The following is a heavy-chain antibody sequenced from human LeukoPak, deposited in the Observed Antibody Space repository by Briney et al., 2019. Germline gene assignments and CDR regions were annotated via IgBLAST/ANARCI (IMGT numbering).Heavy chain of an antibody. CDR3: ARRPFNTYGSGSYYPGDY. CDR1: GGSISSSSYY. V-gene: IGHV4-39*01. Sequence: SETLSLTCTVSGGSISSSSYYWGWIRQPPGKGLEWIGSIYYSGSTYYNPSLKSRVTISVDTSKNQFSLKLSSVTAADTAVYYCARRPFNTYGSGSYYPGDYWGQGTLVTVSS. D-gene: IGHD3-10*01. CDR2: IYYSGST. J-gene: IGHJ4*02.